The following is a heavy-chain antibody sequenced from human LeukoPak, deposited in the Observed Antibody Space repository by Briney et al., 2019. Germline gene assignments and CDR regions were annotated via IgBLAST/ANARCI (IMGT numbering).Heavy chain of an antibody. CDR2: ISGSGGST. CDR1: GFTFSSYA. CDR3: ARDHVVGATYYYYGMDV. V-gene: IGHV3-23*01. Sequence: SGGSLRLSCAASGFTFSSYAMSWVRQAPGKGLEWVSAISGSGGSTYYADSVKGRFTISRDNSKNTLYLQMNSLRAEDTAVNYCARDHVVGATYYYYGMDVWGQGTTVTVSS. D-gene: IGHD1-26*01. J-gene: IGHJ6*02.